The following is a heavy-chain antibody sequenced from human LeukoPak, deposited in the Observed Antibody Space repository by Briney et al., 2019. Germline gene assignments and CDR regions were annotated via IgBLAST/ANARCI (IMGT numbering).Heavy chain of an antibody. CDR3: ARETNGDYESDY. D-gene: IGHD4-17*01. CDR2: IYHSGST. Sequence: SETLSLTCTVSGYSISSGYYWGWIRQPPGKGLEWIGSIYHSGSTYYNPSLKSRVTISVDTSKNQFSLKLSSVTAADTAVYYCARETNGDYESDYWGQGTLVTVSS. J-gene: IGHJ4*02. V-gene: IGHV4-38-2*02. CDR1: GYSISSGYY.